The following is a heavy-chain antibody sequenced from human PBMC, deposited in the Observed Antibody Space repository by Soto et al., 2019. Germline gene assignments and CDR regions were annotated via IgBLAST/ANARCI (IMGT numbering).Heavy chain of an antibody. Sequence: QVQLVQSGAEVKNPGASVKVSCKASGYTFTRYGIGWARQAPGQGLEWMGWINTYNGNTNYAQNVQGRVTLTTDTSTSTAYMELRSLRSNYTAIYYCAMVDVYVTPSPQDVGGKGPTVIVSP. CDR2: INTYNGNT. D-gene: IGHD3-16*01. CDR1: GYTFTRYG. J-gene: IGHJ6*04. V-gene: IGHV1-18*01. CDR3: AMVDVYVTPSPQDV.